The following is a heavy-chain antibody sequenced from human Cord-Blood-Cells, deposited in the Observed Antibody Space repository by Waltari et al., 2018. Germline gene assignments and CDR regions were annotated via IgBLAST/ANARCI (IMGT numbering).Heavy chain of an antibody. D-gene: IGHD3-9*01. J-gene: IGHJ4*02. Sequence: EVQLVESGGGLVQPGGSLRLSCAASGFTFSSYDMHWVRQATGKGLEWVPAIGTAGDTYYPGSVKGRFTISRENAKNSLYLQMNSLRAGDTAVYYCARFDILTGYFDYWGQGTLVTVSS. CDR3: ARFDILTGYFDY. V-gene: IGHV3-13*01. CDR2: IGTAGDT. CDR1: GFTFSSYD.